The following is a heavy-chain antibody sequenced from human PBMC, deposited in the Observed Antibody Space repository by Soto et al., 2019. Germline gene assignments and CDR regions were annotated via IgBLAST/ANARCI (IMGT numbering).Heavy chain of an antibody. CDR1: GGSTISGDYY. Sequence: QVQLQERGPGLVKPSQTLSLTCTVSGGSTISGDYYWTWIRQHPGKGLEWIGYINYGGSPYYHPSLRSRATLSLDTSKNQFSLRLNSVTASDTAVYYCATRSLRPRGCFEHWGQGTLVTVSS. J-gene: IGHJ4*02. CDR3: ATRSLRPRGCFEH. CDR2: INYGGSP. D-gene: IGHD3-10*01. V-gene: IGHV4-31*03.